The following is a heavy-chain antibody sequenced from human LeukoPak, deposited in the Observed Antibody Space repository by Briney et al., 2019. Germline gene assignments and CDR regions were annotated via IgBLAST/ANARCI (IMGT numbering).Heavy chain of an antibody. Sequence: PSETLSLTCTVSGGSISSGSYYWSWIRQPAGKGLEWIGRIYTSGSTNYNPSLKSRVTISVDTSKNQFSLKLSSVTAADTAVYYCASGVSERITMVREGNSTPRLQSVGPYYMDVWGKGTTVTISS. CDR3: ASGVSERITMVREGNSTPRLQSVGPYYMDV. J-gene: IGHJ6*03. D-gene: IGHD3-10*01. CDR1: GGSISSGSYY. CDR2: IYTSGST. V-gene: IGHV4-61*02.